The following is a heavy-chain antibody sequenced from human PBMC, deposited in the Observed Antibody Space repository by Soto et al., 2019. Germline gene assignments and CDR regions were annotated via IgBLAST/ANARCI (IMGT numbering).Heavy chain of an antibody. CDR3: ARDELWSPTSNWFDP. CDR2: ISAYNGNT. J-gene: IGHJ5*02. D-gene: IGHD5-18*01. Sequence: GASVKVSCKASGYTSTSYGVSWVRQAPGQGLEWMGWISAYNGNTNYAQKLQGRVTMTTDTSTSTAYMELRSLRSDDTAVYYCARDELWSPTSNWFDPWGQGTLVTVSS. V-gene: IGHV1-18*01. CDR1: GYTSTSYG.